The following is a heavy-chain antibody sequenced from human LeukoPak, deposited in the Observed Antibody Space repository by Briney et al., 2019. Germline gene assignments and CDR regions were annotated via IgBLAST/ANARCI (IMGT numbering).Heavy chain of an antibody. D-gene: IGHD2-2*01. CDR2: MNPNSGNT. CDR1: GYTFTSYD. J-gene: IGHJ5*02. CDR3: ARGRGIVVVPAAPNWFDP. Sequence: GASVKVSCKASGYTFTSYDINWVRQATGQGLEWMGWMNPNSGNTGYAQKFQGRVTITRNTSISTAYMELSSLRSEDTAVYYCARGRGIVVVPAAPNWFDPWGQGTLVTVSS. V-gene: IGHV1-8*03.